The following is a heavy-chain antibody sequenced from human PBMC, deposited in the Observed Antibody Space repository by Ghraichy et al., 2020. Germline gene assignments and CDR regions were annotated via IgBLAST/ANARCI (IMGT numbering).Heavy chain of an antibody. CDR2: FYYTGIT. Sequence: SETLSLTCTVSGGSISGSYWTWIRQPPGKGLEWIGYFYYTGITNYNPSLKSRVTISVDTSKNQFSLKLSSVTAADTAVYYCARGSITYYYGLDVWGQGTTVTVSS. CDR1: GGSISGSY. CDR3: ARGSITYYYGLDV. D-gene: IGHD1-14*01. J-gene: IGHJ6*02. V-gene: IGHV4-59*08.